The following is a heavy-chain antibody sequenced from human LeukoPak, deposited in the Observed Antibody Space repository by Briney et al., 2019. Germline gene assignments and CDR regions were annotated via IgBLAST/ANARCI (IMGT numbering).Heavy chain of an antibody. CDR1: GLTFSSYG. CDR2: IWYDGSNK. Sequence: GGSLRLSCAASGLTFSSYGMHWVRQAPGKGLEWVAVIWYDGSNKYYADSVKGRFTISRDNSKNTLYLQMNSLRAEGTAVYYCARSDRGYFDYWGQGTLVTVSS. V-gene: IGHV3-33*01. CDR3: ARSDRGYFDY. J-gene: IGHJ4*02.